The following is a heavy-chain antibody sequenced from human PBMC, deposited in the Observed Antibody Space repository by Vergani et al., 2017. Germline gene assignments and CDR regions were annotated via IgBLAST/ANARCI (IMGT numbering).Heavy chain of an antibody. CDR1: GGSISSYY. V-gene: IGHV4-59*01. CDR3: ARAPSSGYYYFDY. CDR2: IYYSGST. Sequence: QVQLQESGPGLVKPSETLSLTCTVSGGSISSYYWSWIRQPPGKGREWIGYIYYSGSTNYNPSLKGRVTISVDTSKNQFSLKLSSVTAADTAVYYCARAPSSGYYYFDYWGQGTLVTVSS. J-gene: IGHJ4*02. D-gene: IGHD3-22*01.